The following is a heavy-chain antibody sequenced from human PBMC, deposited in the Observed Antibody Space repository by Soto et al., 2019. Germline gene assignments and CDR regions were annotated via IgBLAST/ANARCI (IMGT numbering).Heavy chain of an antibody. J-gene: IGHJ3*02. V-gene: IGHV3-33*01. CDR1: GFTFSSYG. D-gene: IGHD3-10*01. CDR2: IWYDGSNK. CDR3: ARNSHPYLAGGDALDI. Sequence: QVQLVESGGGVVQPGRSLRLSCAASGFTFSSYGMHWVRQAPGKGLEWVAVIWYDGSNKYYADSVKGRFTISSDNSKNTLNVQMNSLRAEDTAVYYCARNSHPYLAGGDALDIWGQGTMVTVSS.